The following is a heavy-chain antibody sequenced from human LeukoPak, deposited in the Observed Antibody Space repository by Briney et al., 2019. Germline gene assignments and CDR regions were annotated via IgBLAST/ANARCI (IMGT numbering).Heavy chain of an antibody. CDR3: ARIDAFDI. CDR2: ISSRGSYT. Sequence: PGGPLRLSCAASGFXFSNYNMNWVRRAPGKGLEWVSYISSRGSYTYYADSVKGRFTISRENAKNSLYLQMNSLRAEDTAVYYCARIDAFDIWGQGTMVTVSS. J-gene: IGHJ3*02. CDR1: GFXFSNYN. V-gene: IGHV3-21*06.